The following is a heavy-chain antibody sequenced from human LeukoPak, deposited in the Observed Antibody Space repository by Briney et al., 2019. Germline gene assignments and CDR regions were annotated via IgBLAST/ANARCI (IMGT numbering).Heavy chain of an antibody. CDR2: IYSGGST. CDR3: ARGIQAYGDVGEYYFDY. V-gene: IGHV3-53*01. J-gene: IGHJ4*02. D-gene: IGHD4-17*01. Sequence: GGSLILSCAASGFTFSSYAMSWVRQAPGKGLEWVSVIYSGGSTYYADSVKGRFTISRDNSKNTLYLQMNSLRAEDTAVYYCARGIQAYGDVGEYYFDYWGQGTLVTVSS. CDR1: GFTFSSYA.